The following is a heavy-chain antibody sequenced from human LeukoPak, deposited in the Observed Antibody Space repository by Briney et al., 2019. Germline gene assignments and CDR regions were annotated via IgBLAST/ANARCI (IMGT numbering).Heavy chain of an antibody. V-gene: IGHV3-64*01. CDR3: ARDYYDSSGYVEPVNAFDI. CDR1: GFTFSSYA. D-gene: IGHD3-22*01. Sequence: GGSLRLSCAASGFTFSSYAMHWVRQAPGKGLEYVSGISRKGGSTYSANSVKGRFTISRDNSKNTLYLQMGSLRAEDMAVYYCARDYYDSSGYVEPVNAFDIWGQGTMVTASS. CDR2: ISRKGGST. J-gene: IGHJ3*02.